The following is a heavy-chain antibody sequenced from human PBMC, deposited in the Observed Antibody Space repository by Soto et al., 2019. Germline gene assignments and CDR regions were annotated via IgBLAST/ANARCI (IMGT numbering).Heavy chain of an antibody. CDR1: GFTFSSYA. D-gene: IGHD2-21*02. V-gene: IGHV3-30-3*01. CDR2: ISYDGSNK. CDR3: AISRRACCGGDCYSGIDY. J-gene: IGHJ4*02. Sequence: QVQLVESGGGVVQPGRSLRLSCAASGFTFSSYAMHWVRQAPGKGLEWVAVISYDGSNKYYADSVKGRFTISRDNSKNTLYRQMNSLRAEDTAVYYCAISRRACCGGDCYSGIDYWGQGTLVTVSS.